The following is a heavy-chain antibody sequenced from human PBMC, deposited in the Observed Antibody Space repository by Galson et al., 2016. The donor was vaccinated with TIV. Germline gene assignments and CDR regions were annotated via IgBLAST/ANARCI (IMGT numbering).Heavy chain of an antibody. CDR1: GYTFNNYP. Sequence: SVKVSCKASGYTFNNYPIYWVCQAPGQSLEWMGWINTGTTNTKYSQKFQGRVTITRDTSANTVYMELNSLTPEDTAVYFCARDRTGTTWFDPWGQGTLVTVSS. CDR3: ARDRTGTTWFDP. J-gene: IGHJ5*02. D-gene: IGHD1-7*01. V-gene: IGHV1-3*04. CDR2: INTGTTNT.